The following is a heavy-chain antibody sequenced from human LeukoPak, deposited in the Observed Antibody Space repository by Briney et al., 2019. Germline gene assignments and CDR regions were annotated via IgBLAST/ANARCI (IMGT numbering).Heavy chain of an antibody. CDR3: ARVLSDSSGWYHFDY. Sequence: PGGSLRLSCAASGFTFSSYGMHWVRQAPGKGLEWVSVIYRDGSTYHADSVKGRFTISRDNSKNSLYLQMNSLRAEDTAVYYCARVLSDSSGWYHFDYWGQGTLVTVSS. V-gene: IGHV3-53*01. CDR2: IYRDGST. D-gene: IGHD6-19*01. CDR1: GFTFSSYG. J-gene: IGHJ4*02.